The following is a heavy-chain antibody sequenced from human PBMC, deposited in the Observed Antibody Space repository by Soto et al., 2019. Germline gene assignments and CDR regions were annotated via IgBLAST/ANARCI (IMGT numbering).Heavy chain of an antibody. Sequence: LSLTCAVSGYSISSGYYWGWIRQPPGKGLEWIGSIYHSGSTYYNPSLKSRVTISVDTSKNQFSLKLSSVTAADTAVYYCARVPSITMVRGVINWFDPWGQGTLVTVSS. CDR1: GYSISSGYY. CDR3: ARVPSITMVRGVINWFDP. CDR2: IYHSGST. V-gene: IGHV4-38-2*01. J-gene: IGHJ5*02. D-gene: IGHD3-10*01.